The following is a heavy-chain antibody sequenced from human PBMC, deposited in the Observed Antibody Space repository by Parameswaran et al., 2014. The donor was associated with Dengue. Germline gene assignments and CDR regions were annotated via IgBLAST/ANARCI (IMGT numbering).Heavy chain of an antibody. CDR2: INHSGST. D-gene: IGHD3-10*01. V-gene: IGHV4-34*01. CDR3: ARGMVRGVIITRRPWTVFDY. J-gene: IGHJ4*02. Sequence: SETLSLTCAVYGGSFSGYYWSWIRQPPGKGLEWIGEINHSGSTNYNPSLKSRVTISVDTSKNQFSLKLSSVTAADTAVYYCARGMVRGVIITRRPWTVFDYWGQGTLVTVSS. CDR1: GGSFSGYY.